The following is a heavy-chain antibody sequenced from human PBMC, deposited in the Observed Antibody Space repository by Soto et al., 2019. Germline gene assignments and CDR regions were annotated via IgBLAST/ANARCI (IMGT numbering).Heavy chain of an antibody. CDR3: ARDSFCTNGVCYLDRPFDY. D-gene: IGHD2-8*01. CDR2: ISAYNGNT. V-gene: IGHV1-18*01. CDR1: GYTFTSYG. Sequence: ASVKVSCKASGYTFTSYGISWVRQAPGQGLEWMGWISAYNGNTNYAQKLQGRVTMTTDTSTSTAYMELRSLRSDDTAVYYCARDSFCTNGVCYLDRPFDYWGQGTLVTVSS. J-gene: IGHJ4*02.